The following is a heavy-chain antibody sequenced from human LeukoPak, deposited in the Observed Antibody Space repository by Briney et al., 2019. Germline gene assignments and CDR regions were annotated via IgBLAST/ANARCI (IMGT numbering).Heavy chain of an antibody. CDR2: ISGSGGST. Sequence: GGSLRLSCAASGYTFSSYAMSWVRQAPGKGLEWVSAISGSGGSTYYADSVKGRFTISRDNSKSTLYLQMNSLRAEDTAVYYCAKDLVGANFGGDDYWGQGTLVTVPS. CDR1: GYTFSSYA. D-gene: IGHD1-26*01. J-gene: IGHJ4*02. CDR3: AKDLVGANFGGDDY. V-gene: IGHV3-23*01.